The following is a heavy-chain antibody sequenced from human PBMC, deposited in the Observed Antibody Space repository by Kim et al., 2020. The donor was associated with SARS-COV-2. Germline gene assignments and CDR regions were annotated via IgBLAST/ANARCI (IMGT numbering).Heavy chain of an antibody. J-gene: IGHJ4*02. CDR2: IYHSGST. V-gene: IGHV4-38-2*02. CDR1: DYSISSGYY. Sequence: SETLSLTCTVSDYSISSGYYWGWIRQPPGKGLEWIGSIYHSGSTYYNPSLKSRVTISVDTSKNQFSLKLSSVTAADTAVYYCARLGADTSYWGQGTLVTVSS. D-gene: IGHD3-16*01. CDR3: ARLGADTSY.